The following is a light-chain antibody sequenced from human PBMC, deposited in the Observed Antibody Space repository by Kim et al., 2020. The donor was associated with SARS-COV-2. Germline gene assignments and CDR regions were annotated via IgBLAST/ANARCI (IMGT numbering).Light chain of an antibody. CDR2: DVS. V-gene: IGLV2-14*03. CDR1: SGDVGGFNY. J-gene: IGLJ3*02. Sequence: GQSITMSCAGTSGDVGGFNYVSWYQQHPGKAPKLMIYDVSTRPSGVSDRFSGSKSGNTASLTISGLQAEDEAVYYCSSYTSSISWVFGGGTQLTVL. CDR3: SSYTSSISWV.